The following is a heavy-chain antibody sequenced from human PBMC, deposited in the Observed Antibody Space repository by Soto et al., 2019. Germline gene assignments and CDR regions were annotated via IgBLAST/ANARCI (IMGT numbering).Heavy chain of an antibody. CDR1: GGSISSNY. J-gene: IGHJ4*02. CDR2: FQYSGST. V-gene: IGHV4-59*01. CDR3: ARDNGDFGIDY. Sequence: SETLSLTCTVSGGSISSNYWSWIRQPPGKGLEWIGYFQYSGSTNYNPSLKSRITISIDTSKNQFSLKLSSVTAADTAVYYCARDNGDFGIDYWGQGTLVTVSS. D-gene: IGHD4-17*01.